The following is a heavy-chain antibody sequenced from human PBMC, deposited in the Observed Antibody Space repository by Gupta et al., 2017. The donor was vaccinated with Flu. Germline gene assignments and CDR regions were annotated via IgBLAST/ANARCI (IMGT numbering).Heavy chain of an antibody. D-gene: IGHD5-12*01. Sequence: STWWTWVRQSPGKGLEWIGEIFHSGTANFNPSRKRRVTISVDKSKNQFSLKLNAVTAADTDVYYCATRGWVYSGYVDGFDLWGQGTLVTVSS. CDR3: ATRGWVYSGYVDGFDL. J-gene: IGHJ4*02. V-gene: IGHV4-4*02. CDR1: STW. CDR2: IFHSGTA.